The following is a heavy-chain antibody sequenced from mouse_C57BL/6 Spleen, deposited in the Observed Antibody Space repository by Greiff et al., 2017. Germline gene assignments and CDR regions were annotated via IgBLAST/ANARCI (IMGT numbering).Heavy chain of an antibody. CDR2: ISRGDSTI. CDR1: GFTFSDYG. Sequence: EVKLMESGGGLVKPGGSLKLSCAASGFTFSDYGMHWVRQAPEKGLEWVAYISRGDSTIYYADTVKGRFTISRDNAKSTLFLQISSLRSEDTAVYYCARCEYGFDYWGQGTTLTVSS. J-gene: IGHJ2*01. CDR3: ARCEYGFDY. D-gene: IGHD5-2*01. V-gene: IGHV5-17*01.